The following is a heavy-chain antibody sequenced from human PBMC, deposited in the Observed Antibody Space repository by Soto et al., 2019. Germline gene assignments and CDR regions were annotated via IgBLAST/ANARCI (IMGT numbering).Heavy chain of an antibody. D-gene: IGHD3-9*01. CDR1: GFTFSSYS. CDR3: ARDLGYYDILTRYYPTATHSFDY. J-gene: IGHJ4*02. V-gene: IGHV3-21*01. CDR2: ISSSSSYI. Sequence: EVQLVESGGGLVKPGGSLRLSWAASGFTFSSYSMNWVRQAPGKGLEWVSSISSSSSYIYYADSVKGRFTISRDNAKNSLYRQMNSLRAEDTAVYYCARDLGYYDILTRYYPTATHSFDYWRQGTLVTVSS.